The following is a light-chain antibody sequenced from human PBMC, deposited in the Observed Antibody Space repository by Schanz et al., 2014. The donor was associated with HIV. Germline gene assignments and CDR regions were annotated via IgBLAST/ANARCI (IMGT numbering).Light chain of an antibody. CDR1: QDISNY. V-gene: IGKV1-39*01. Sequence: DVQMTQSPSSLSASVGDRVTITCQASQDISNYLNWYQQKPGKAPKLLIYAASALQSGVPSRFSGSGSGTDFTLTISSLQPEDFATYYCQQSHSIPLTFGGGTKVEIK. CDR3: QQSHSIPLT. CDR2: AAS. J-gene: IGKJ4*01.